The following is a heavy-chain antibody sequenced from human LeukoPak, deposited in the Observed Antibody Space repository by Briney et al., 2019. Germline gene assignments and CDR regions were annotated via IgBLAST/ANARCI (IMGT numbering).Heavy chain of an antibody. J-gene: IGHJ4*02. V-gene: IGHV2-70*11. CDR1: GFSLSTSGMC. D-gene: IGHD1-26*01. Sequence: ESGPALVKPTQTLTLTCTFSGFSLSTSGMCVSWICQPPGKALEWLARIDWDDDKYYSTSLKTRLTISKDTSKNQVVLTMTNMDPVDTATYSCARSGLLGPSHIGYWGQGTLVTVSS. CDR3: ARSGLLGPSHIGY. CDR2: IDWDDDK.